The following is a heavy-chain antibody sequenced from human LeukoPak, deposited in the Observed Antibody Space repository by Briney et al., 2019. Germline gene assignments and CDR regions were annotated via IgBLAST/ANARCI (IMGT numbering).Heavy chain of an antibody. CDR3: ARQGRYYDSSGDAFDI. D-gene: IGHD3-22*01. V-gene: IGHV5-51*01. Sequence: GESLKISCKGSGYSFTSYWIGWVRQMPGKGLQWMGIIYPGDSDTRYSPSFQGQVTISADKSISTAYLQWSSLKASDTAMYYCARQGRYYDSSGDAFDIWGQGTMVTVSS. CDR2: IYPGDSDT. J-gene: IGHJ3*02. CDR1: GYSFTSYW.